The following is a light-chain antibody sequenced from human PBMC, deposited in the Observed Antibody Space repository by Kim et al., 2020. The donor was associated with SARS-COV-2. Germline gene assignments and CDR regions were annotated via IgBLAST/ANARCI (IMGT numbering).Light chain of an antibody. CDR2: GAS. V-gene: IGKV3-15*01. J-gene: IGKJ2*01. Sequence: PGLSAPLSCRATQTVSSSLTWCRQKPGQAPRLLLYGASISATGTPARFSGSGSGTEFTLTISSLQSEDCAVYYCQQYDTWPSMYTFGQGTKLEI. CDR1: QTVSSS. CDR3: QQYDTWPSMYT.